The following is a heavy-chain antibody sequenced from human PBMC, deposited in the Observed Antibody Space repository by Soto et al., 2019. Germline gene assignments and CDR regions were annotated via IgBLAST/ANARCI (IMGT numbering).Heavy chain of an antibody. CDR2: IIPILGIA. Sequence: QVQLVQSGAEVKKPGSSVKVSCKASGGTFSSYTISWVRQAPGQGLEWMGRIIPILGIANYAQKFQGRVTITAAKSTSTAYMELSSLRSADTAVYYCAIEYCSSTRCYRDYWGQGTLVTVSS. V-gene: IGHV1-69*02. D-gene: IGHD2-2*02. CDR3: AIEYCSSTRCYRDY. J-gene: IGHJ4*02. CDR1: GGTFSSYT.